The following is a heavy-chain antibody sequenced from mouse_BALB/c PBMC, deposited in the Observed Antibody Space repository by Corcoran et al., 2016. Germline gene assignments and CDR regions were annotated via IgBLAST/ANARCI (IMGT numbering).Heavy chain of an antibody. V-gene: IGHV1-9*01. CDR3: ARQGGAY. D-gene: IGHD1-1*02. CDR2: ILPGSGSI. Sequence: QVQLQQSGAELMKPGASVKISCKATGYTFSRYWIHWVKQRPGHGLEWIGEILPGSGSINNNEKFKGKATFTADKSSNTAYMQFSSLTSEDSAVYYCARQGGAYWGQGTLVTVSA. CDR1: GYTFSRYW. J-gene: IGHJ3*01.